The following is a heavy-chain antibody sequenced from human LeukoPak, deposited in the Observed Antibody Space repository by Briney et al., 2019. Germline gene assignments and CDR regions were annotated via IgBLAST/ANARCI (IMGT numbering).Heavy chain of an antibody. V-gene: IGHV1-8*03. D-gene: IGHD3-10*01. J-gene: IGHJ5*02. Sequence: ASVRVSCKASGYTFTSYDINWVRQATGQGLEWMGWMNPNSGNTGYAQKFQGRVTITRNTSISTAYMELSSLRSEDTAVYYCARGMVRGVRHNWFDPWGQGTLVTVSS. CDR2: MNPNSGNT. CDR1: GYTFTSYD. CDR3: ARGMVRGVRHNWFDP.